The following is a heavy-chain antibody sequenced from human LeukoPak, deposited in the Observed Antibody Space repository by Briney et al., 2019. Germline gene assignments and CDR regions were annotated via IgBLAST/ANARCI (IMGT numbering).Heavy chain of an antibody. Sequence: SETLSLTCTVSGGSITNTISYWAWMRQSPGKGPEWIGSIYFNGGSTYYNPSLKTRATLLLDTSRNQFSLNLRSVTAADTGVYYCARPMYNSWDRFDPWGQGTQVTVSS. J-gene: IGHJ5*02. CDR3: ARPMYNSWDRFDP. CDR2: IYFNGGST. V-gene: IGHV4-39*01. CDR1: GGSITNTISY. D-gene: IGHD2/OR15-2a*01.